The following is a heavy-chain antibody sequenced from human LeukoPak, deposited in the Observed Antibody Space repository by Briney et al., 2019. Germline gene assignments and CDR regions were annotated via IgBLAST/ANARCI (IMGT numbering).Heavy chain of an antibody. CDR3: AKIWLGRRRTVDLVSTGETDF. Sequence: GGSLTLSCVASGFTFNTFGMHWVRQAPGRGLEWVAFIRYDGTNKYYADSVKGRFTISRDNFKDTLYLQMNSLRPEDTAVYYCAKIWLGRRRTVDLVSTGETDFWGQGTLLTVSS. CDR2: IRYDGTNK. V-gene: IGHV3-30*02. J-gene: IGHJ4*02. CDR1: GFTFNTFG. D-gene: IGHD5/OR15-5a*01.